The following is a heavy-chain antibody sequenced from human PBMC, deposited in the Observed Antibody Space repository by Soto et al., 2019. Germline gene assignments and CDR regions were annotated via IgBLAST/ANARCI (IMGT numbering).Heavy chain of an antibody. Sequence: SETLSLTCTVSGGSISSYYWSWIRQPAGKGLEWIGRIYTSGSTNYNPSLKSRVTMSVDTSKNQFPLKLSSVTAADTAVYYCARAGIAARPRENWFDPWGQGTLVTVSS. CDR1: GGSISSYY. J-gene: IGHJ5*02. D-gene: IGHD6-6*01. CDR3: ARAGIAARPRENWFDP. V-gene: IGHV4-4*07. CDR2: IYTSGST.